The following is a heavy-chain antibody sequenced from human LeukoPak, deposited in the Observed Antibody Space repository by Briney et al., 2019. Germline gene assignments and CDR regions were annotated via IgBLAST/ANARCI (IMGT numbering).Heavy chain of an antibody. J-gene: IGHJ4*02. CDR1: GGTFSSYA. CDR2: IIPIFGTA. CDR3: ARGLSRGVIPYYFDY. D-gene: IGHD2/OR15-2a*01. Sequence: SVKVSCKASGGTFSSYAISWVRQAPGQGLEWMGGIIPIFGTANYAQKFQGRVTITADESTSTAYMELSSLRSEDTAVYYCARGLSRGVIPYYFDYWGQGTLVTVSS. V-gene: IGHV1-69*01.